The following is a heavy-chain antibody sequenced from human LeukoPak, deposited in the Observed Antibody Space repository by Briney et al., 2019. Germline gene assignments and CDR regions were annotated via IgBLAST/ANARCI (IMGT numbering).Heavy chain of an antibody. J-gene: IGHJ3*02. D-gene: IGHD5-18*01. CDR1: GGSISSSSYY. V-gene: IGHV4-39*07. CDR3: ARSDGYGLVGI. CDR2: IYSSGST. Sequence: SETLSLTCTVSGGSISSSSYYWGWIRQPPGKTLEWIGSIYSSGSTYYNPSLKSRVIIMIGTPKNHFSLTLSSVTAADTAVYYCARSDGYGLVGIWGQGTMVTVSS.